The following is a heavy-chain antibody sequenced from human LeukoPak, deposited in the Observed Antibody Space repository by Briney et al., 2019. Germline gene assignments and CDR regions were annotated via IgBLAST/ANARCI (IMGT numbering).Heavy chain of an antibody. J-gene: IGHJ4*02. D-gene: IGHD4-17*01. V-gene: IGHV4-38-2*02. CDR2: IYHSANT. Sequence: SETLSLTCTVSGYSISSGYYWGWIRQPPGKGLEWIGSIYHSANTYYNPSLKSLATISVDTSKNKFSLKLSSVTAADTAVYYCARAGYGDSDFDYWGQGTLVTVSS. CDR3: ARAGYGDSDFDY. CDR1: GYSISSGYY.